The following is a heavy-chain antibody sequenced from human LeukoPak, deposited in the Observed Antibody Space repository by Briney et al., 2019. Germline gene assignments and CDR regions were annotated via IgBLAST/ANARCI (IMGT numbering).Heavy chain of an antibody. CDR2: IKQDGSEK. Sequence: GGSLRLSCAASGFTFSSYWMSWVRQAPGKGLEWVANIKQDGSEKYYVDSVKGRFTISRDNAKNSLYLQMNSLRAEDTAVYYCASFDFDYGDGGFYWGQGTLVTVSS. CDR1: GFTFSSYW. CDR3: ASFDFDYGDGGFY. V-gene: IGHV3-7*01. J-gene: IGHJ4*02. D-gene: IGHD4-17*01.